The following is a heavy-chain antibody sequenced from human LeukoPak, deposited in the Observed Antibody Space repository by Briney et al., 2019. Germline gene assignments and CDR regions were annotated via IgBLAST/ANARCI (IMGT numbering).Heavy chain of an antibody. CDR3: ATYRQVLLPFES. V-gene: IGHV3-11*04. D-gene: IGHD2-8*02. Sequence: GGSLRLSCAASGFSFSDYYMSWIRQAPGKGLEWVSDISSSGSTIYYADSVKGRFTISRDNAKNSLYLQMNSLRAEDTALYYCATYRQVLLPFESWGQGTLVTVSS. J-gene: IGHJ4*02. CDR2: ISSSGSTI. CDR1: GFSFSDYY.